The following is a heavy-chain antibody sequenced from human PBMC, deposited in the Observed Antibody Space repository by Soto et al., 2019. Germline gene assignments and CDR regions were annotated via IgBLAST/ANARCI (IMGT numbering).Heavy chain of an antibody. D-gene: IGHD3-22*01. J-gene: IGHJ6*02. V-gene: IGHV1-18*01. CDR2: ISAYNGDT. CDR1: GYSFTNYG. CDR3: ARDYFDSSGIYGMDF. Sequence: ASVKVSCKASGYSFTNYGITWVRQAPGQGFEWMGWISAYNGDTNYAQKLQGRVTMTTDASTSTAYLELRSLRSDDTAVYYCARDYFDSSGIYGMDFWGQGATVTVSS.